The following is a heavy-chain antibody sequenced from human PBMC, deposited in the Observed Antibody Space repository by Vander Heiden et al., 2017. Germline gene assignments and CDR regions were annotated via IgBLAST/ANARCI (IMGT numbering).Heavy chain of an antibody. Sequence: EVQLLASGGGLVQPGGSLRLSCAASGLPFSNYAMGGVRQAPGKVLECVSTISGSGGSTYNADSVKGRFTISRDNSKNTLYLQMNSLRAEDTAVYYCAKGAVAGYYFDYWGQGTLLTVSS. D-gene: IGHD6-19*01. J-gene: IGHJ4*02. CDR1: GLPFSNYA. CDR3: AKGAVAGYYFDY. CDR2: ISGSGGST. V-gene: IGHV3-23*01.